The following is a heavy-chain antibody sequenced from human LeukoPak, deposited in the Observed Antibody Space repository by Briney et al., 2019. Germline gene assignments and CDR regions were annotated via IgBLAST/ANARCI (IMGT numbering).Heavy chain of an antibody. J-gene: IGHJ4*02. V-gene: IGHV4-61*02. D-gene: IGHD3-22*01. CDR3: ATSHYFDSGGSTIPVGY. CDR2: IYPSGSA. CDR1: GGSITTVNYY. Sequence: SETLSLTCTVSGGSITTVNYYWNRIRQPAGKELEWIGRIYPSGSAHYNPSLKSRVTISVDTSKSQFSLNLSSVTAADTAVYYCATSHYFDSGGSTIPVGYWGQGTLVTVSS.